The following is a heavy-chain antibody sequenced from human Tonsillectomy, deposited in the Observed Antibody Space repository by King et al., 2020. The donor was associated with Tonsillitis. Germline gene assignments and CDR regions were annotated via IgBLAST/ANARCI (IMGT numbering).Heavy chain of an antibody. CDR2: IIGDRGSA. Sequence: QLVQSGGGVVQPGGSLRLSSSASGFTFDDCAIHGFRQAPGGGLEWASLIIGDRGSAYYADSVKGRFSSSRDNSKNSLFLQINSLRTEDTALYYCAKDNYGSGTYYNAFDIWGQGTMVTVSS. CDR3: AKDNYGSGTYYNAFDI. V-gene: IGHV3-43*02. J-gene: IGHJ3*02. CDR1: GFTFDDCA. D-gene: IGHD3-10*01.